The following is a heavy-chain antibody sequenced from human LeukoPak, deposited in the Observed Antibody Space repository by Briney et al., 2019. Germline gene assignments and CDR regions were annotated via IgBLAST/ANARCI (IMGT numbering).Heavy chain of an antibody. Sequence: GGSLRLSCAASGFTVSSNYMSWVRQAPGKGLEWVSVIYSGGSTYYADSVKGRFTISRDNSKNTLYLQMNSLRAEDTAVYYCARSSGYSYGYGYYFDYWGQGTLVTVSS. D-gene: IGHD5-18*01. CDR3: ARSSGYSYGYGYYFDY. V-gene: IGHV3-66*01. CDR1: GFTVSSNY. J-gene: IGHJ4*02. CDR2: IYSGGST.